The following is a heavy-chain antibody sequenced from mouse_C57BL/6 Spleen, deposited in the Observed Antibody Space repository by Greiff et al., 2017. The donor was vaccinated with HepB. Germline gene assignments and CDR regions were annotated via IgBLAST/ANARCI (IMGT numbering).Heavy chain of an antibody. V-gene: IGHV1-26*01. CDR3: AREGDGYDRFAY. D-gene: IGHD2-2*01. J-gene: IGHJ3*01. CDR2: INPNNGGT. Sequence: VQLQQSGPELVKPGASVKISCKASGYTFTDYYMNWVKQSHGKSLEWIGDINPNNGGTSYNQKFKGKATLTVDKSSSTAYMELRSLTSEDSAVYYCAREGDGYDRFAYWGQGTLVTVSA. CDR1: GYTFTDYY.